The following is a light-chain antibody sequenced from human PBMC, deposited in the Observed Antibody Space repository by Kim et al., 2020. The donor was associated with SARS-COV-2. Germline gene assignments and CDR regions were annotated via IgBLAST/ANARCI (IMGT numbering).Light chain of an antibody. J-gene: IGKJ2*01. CDR3: QQYNNGYT. V-gene: IGKV3-15*01. CDR1: QSVSSN. Sequence: LSVSPGERATLSCRASQSVSSNLAWYQQKPGQAPRLLIYGASTRATGIPARFSGSGSGTEFTLTISSLQSEDFAVYYCQQYNNGYTFGQGTKLE. CDR2: GAS.